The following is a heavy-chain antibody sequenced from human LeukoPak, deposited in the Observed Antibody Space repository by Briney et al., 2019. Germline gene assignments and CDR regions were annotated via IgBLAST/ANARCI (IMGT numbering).Heavy chain of an antibody. CDR1: GFTFSSYA. J-gene: IGHJ5*02. Sequence: PGGSLRLSCGASGFTFSSYAMSWVRQAPGRGLEWVSAISGSGGSTYYADSVKGRFTISRYNSKNTLHLQMNSLRAEDTAVYYCAKDDRRYCSSTSCLDSFDPWGQGTLVTVSS. V-gene: IGHV3-23*01. CDR3: AKDDRRYCSSTSCLDSFDP. CDR2: ISGSGGST. D-gene: IGHD2-2*01.